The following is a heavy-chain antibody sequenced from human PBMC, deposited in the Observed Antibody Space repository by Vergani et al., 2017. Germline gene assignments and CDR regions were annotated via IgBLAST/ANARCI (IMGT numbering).Heavy chain of an antibody. V-gene: IGHV3-30*04. D-gene: IGHD6-19*01. Sequence: VQLVESGGGLVQPGGSLKLSCAASGFTFSGSAMHWVRQAPGKGLEWVAVISYDGSNKYYADSVKGRFTISRDNSKNTLYLQMNSLRAEDTAVYYCANYEIGEWGSGRHGDYWGQGTLVTVSS. CDR3: ANYEIGEWGSGRHGDY. CDR1: GFTFSGSA. J-gene: IGHJ4*02. CDR2: ISYDGSNK.